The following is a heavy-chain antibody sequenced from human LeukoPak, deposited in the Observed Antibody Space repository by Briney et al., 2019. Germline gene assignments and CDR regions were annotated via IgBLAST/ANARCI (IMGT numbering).Heavy chain of an antibody. CDR3: ARDPLGRAADY. J-gene: IGHJ4*02. CDR2: ISSSNTYI. D-gene: IGHD7-27*01. CDR1: GFTFSSYS. V-gene: IGHV3-21*01. Sequence: GGSLILSCAASGFTFSSYSMNGVRQAPGKGLEWVSSISSSNTYIYYAESVKGRFTISRDNAKISLYLQMNSLRAEDTAVYYCARDPLGRAADYWGQGSLVTVSS.